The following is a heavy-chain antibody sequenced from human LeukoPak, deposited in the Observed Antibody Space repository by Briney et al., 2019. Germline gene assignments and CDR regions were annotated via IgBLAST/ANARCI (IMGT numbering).Heavy chain of an antibody. J-gene: IGHJ6*03. CDR1: GGSISSYY. CDR2: IYTIGGA. Sequence: SETLSLTCTVSGGSISSYYWSWIWQRARKGLEWIGRIYTIGGATYNTSLTSRVTMSVDPSKNQFPLKRSPVTAADTAVYYCARVSARYSSVLEIYYYYYMDVWGKGNTVTVSS. V-gene: IGHV4-4*07. D-gene: IGHD6-19*01. CDR3: ARVSARYSSVLEIYYYYYMDV.